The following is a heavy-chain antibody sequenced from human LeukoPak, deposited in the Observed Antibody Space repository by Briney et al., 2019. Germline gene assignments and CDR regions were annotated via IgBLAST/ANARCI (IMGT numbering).Heavy chain of an antibody. J-gene: IGHJ4*02. Sequence: PGRSLRLSCAASGFTFSNAWMTWVRQAPGKGLEWVGHIKKKDDGGATDYAAPVKGRFTISRDDSKDTLYLQLNSLKTEDTAVYYCTTVQQWLAQALGYWGQGTLVTVSS. CDR2: IKKKDDGGAT. CDR3: TTVQQWLAQALGY. D-gene: IGHD6-19*01. V-gene: IGHV3-15*01. CDR1: GFTFSNAW.